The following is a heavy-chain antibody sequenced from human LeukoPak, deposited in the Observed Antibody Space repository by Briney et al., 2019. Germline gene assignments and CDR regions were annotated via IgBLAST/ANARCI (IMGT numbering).Heavy chain of an antibody. D-gene: IGHD6-19*01. J-gene: IGHJ4*02. Sequence: PSETLSLTCAVYGGSFSGYYWSWIRQPPGKGLEWIGEINHSGSTNNSPSLKGRVTISIDTSKNQFSLKVSSVTAADTAVYYCARERQWLVTRDWGQGTLVTVSS. CDR3: ARERQWLVTRD. V-gene: IGHV4-34*01. CDR2: INHSGST. CDR1: GGSFSGYY.